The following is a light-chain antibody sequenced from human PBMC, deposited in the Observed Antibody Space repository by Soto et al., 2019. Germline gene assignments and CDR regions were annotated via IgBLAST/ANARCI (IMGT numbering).Light chain of an antibody. V-gene: IGKV3-11*01. CDR1: QSVSSN. CDR2: DAF. Sequence: EIVLTQSPATLSLSPGERATLSCRASQSVSSNLAWYQQKLGQAPRLLIYDAFNRATGLPARFSGSGSGTDSTLTISNLAHEDFAVYYCQQRSSWPTFGQGTKLEIK. J-gene: IGKJ2*01. CDR3: QQRSSWPT.